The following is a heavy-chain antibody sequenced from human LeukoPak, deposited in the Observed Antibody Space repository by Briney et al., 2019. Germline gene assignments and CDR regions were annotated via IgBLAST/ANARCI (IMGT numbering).Heavy chain of an antibody. V-gene: IGHV1-18*01. J-gene: IGHJ6*02. CDR3: ARHFDFWSAYYGMDV. CDR1: GYTFTSYG. CDR2: ISAYNDNT. Sequence: ASVKVSCKASGYTFTSYGISWVRQAPGQGLEGMGWISAYNDNTNYAQRLQGRVTITADESTSTAYMELSSLRSEDTAVYYCARHFDFWSAYYGMDVWAKGPRSPSP. D-gene: IGHD3-3*01.